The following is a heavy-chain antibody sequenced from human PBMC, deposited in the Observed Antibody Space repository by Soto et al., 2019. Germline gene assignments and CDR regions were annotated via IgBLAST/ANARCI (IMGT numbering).Heavy chain of an antibody. CDR2: ISYDGTNK. Sequence: LRLSCAASGFSFSISPMHWVRQAPGNGPEWVALISYDGTNKFYADSVKGRFTISRDNSKSTLYLQADSLRPEDAAVYYCARDPKTSGGQHWAFNYFDSWGQGTLVTVSS. D-gene: IGHD7-27*01. V-gene: IGHV3-30-3*01. CDR3: ARDPKTSGGQHWAFNYFDS. CDR1: GFSFSISP. J-gene: IGHJ4*02.